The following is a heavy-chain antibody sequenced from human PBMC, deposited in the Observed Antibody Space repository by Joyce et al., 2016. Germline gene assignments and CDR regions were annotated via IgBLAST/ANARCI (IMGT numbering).Heavy chain of an antibody. Sequence: QVQLVQSGAEVKKPGSSVKVSCKASGVPFSDYAFTWVRQAPGQGLEWMGGIIPFYGTAKYAQKFQGRVTIIADESTSTVYMELSSLRSEDTAVYYCARGGEWFGELSNWFDPWGQGTLVTVSS. J-gene: IGHJ5*02. D-gene: IGHD3-10*01. CDR3: ARGGEWFGELSNWFDP. CDR2: IIPFYGTA. V-gene: IGHV1-69*01. CDR1: GVPFSDYA.